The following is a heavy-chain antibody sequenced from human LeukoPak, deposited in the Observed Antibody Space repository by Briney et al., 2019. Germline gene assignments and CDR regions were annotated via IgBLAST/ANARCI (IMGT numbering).Heavy chain of an antibody. D-gene: IGHD3-10*01. CDR3: ARLYGSGSYYNLNWFDP. Sequence: SETLSLTCTVSEGSISSNSYYWGWIRQPPGKGLEWIGEIYHSESTNYNPSLKSRVTISVDKSKNQFSLKLSSVTAADTAVYYCARLYGSGSYYNLNWFDPWGQGTLVTVSS. CDR2: IYHSEST. V-gene: IGHV4-39*07. CDR1: EGSISSNSYY. J-gene: IGHJ5*02.